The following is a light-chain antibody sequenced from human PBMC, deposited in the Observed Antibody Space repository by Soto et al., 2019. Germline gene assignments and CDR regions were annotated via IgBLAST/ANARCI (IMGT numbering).Light chain of an antibody. CDR3: ISYTSGTTRYV. Sequence: QSALTQPASVSGSPGQSITISCTGTSSDVGGYNYVSWYQQHPGKAPKLMIYEVSNRPSGVSNRFSGSKSGNTASLTISGLQAEDEADYYCISYTSGTTRYVFGTGTKLTVL. J-gene: IGLJ1*01. CDR1: SSDVGGYNY. CDR2: EVS. V-gene: IGLV2-14*01.